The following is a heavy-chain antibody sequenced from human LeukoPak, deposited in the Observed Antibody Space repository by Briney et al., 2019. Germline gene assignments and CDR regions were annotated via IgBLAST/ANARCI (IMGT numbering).Heavy chain of an antibody. CDR2: IRYDGSNK. J-gene: IGHJ4*02. Sequence: GGSLRLSCAASGFTFSSYAMHWVRQAPGKGLEWVAFIRYDGSNKYYADSVKGRFTISRDNSKNTLYLQMNSLRAEDTAVYYCAKGGLGPGPKFDYWGQGTLVTVSS. D-gene: IGHD3-16*01. V-gene: IGHV3-30*02. CDR3: AKGGLGPGPKFDY. CDR1: GFTFSSYA.